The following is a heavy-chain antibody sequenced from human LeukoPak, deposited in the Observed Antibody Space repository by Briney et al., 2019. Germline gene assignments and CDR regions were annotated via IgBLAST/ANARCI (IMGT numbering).Heavy chain of an antibody. CDR2: IYYSGSS. CDR3: ARETYYYDSSGYYLTTRHTGYFDY. Sequence: PSETLSLTCTVSGGSISSGGYYWSWIRQHPGQGLEWIGYIYYSGSSYYNPSLKSRVTISVDTNKNQFSLKLSSVTAADTAVYYSARETYYYDSSGYYLTTRHTGYFDYWGQGTLVTVSS. V-gene: IGHV4-31*03. D-gene: IGHD3-22*01. CDR1: GGSISSGGYY. J-gene: IGHJ4*02.